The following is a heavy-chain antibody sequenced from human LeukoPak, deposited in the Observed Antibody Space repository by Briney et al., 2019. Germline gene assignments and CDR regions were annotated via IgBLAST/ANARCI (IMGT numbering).Heavy chain of an antibody. CDR2: ISNTGNHI. CDR3: ARDLGQYYDTSDNWFDP. D-gene: IGHD3-22*01. Sequence: GGSLRLSCAASGFNFSYYEMNWVRQAPGKGLEWVSFISNTGNHIYYADSVKGRFTISRDNARNSLYLQMNSLRAEDTAVYYCARDLGQYYDTSDNWFDPWGQGTLVTVSS. J-gene: IGHJ5*02. V-gene: IGHV3-48*03. CDR1: GFNFSYYE.